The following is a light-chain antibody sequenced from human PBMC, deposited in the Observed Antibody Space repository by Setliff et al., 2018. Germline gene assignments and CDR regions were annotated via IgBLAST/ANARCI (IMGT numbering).Light chain of an antibody. V-gene: IGLV2-14*03. CDR3: NSYTGTTTPYV. CDR2: EVT. CDR1: SNDIGYYNF. J-gene: IGLJ1*01. Sequence: QSALTQPASVSGSPGQSITISCTGTSNDIGYYNFVSWYQQYPGKHPKLLIYEVTNRPSGVSNRFSGSKSGNTASLTISGLQAEDEADYYCNSYTGTTTPYVFGTGTKATV.